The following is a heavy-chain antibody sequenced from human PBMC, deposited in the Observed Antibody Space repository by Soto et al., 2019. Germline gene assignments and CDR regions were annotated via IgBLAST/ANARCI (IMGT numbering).Heavy chain of an antibody. V-gene: IGHV1-69*04. CDR2: IFPLLAMV. CDR1: GGDLRNSG. Sequence: QVHLVQSGAEMKKPGSSVKVSCKVSGGDLRNSGISWVRQAPGQGLEWMGGIFPLLAMVDYSKKFQGRVTITADESRNTAYIALGSLRSDDPAVYYCAKKYGAAFKSWGHGTLVIVSS. CDR3: AKKYGAAFKS. D-gene: IGHD2-15*01. J-gene: IGHJ5*01.